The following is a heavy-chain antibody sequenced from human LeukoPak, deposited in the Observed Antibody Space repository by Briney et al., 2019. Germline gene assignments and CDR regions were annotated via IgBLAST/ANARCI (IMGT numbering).Heavy chain of an antibody. J-gene: IGHJ4*02. V-gene: IGHV4-34*01. D-gene: IGHD3-22*01. Sequence: SETLSLTCAVYGGSFSGYYWSWIRQPPGKGLEWIGEINHSGSTNYNPSLKSRVTISVDTSKNQFSLKLSSVTAADTAVYYCARGRWGYYYDSSGYYYEGQFDYWGQGTLVTVSS. CDR3: ARGRWGYYYDSSGYYYEGQFDY. CDR1: GGSFSGYY. CDR2: INHSGST.